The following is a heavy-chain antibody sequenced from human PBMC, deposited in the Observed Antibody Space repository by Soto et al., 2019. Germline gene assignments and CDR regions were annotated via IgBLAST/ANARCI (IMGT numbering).Heavy chain of an antibody. J-gene: IGHJ4*02. V-gene: IGHV1-18*01. CDR3: ARGRYGDY. D-gene: IGHD1-1*01. CDR2: ISAHNGNT. CDR1: GYAFTTYG. Sequence: QVHLVQSGAEVKKPGASVKVSCKGSGYAFTTYGITWVRQAPGQGLEWMGWISAHNGNTNYAQKLQGRVTVTRDTSTSTAYMELRSLGSAEAAVYYCARGRYGDYWGQGALVTVSS.